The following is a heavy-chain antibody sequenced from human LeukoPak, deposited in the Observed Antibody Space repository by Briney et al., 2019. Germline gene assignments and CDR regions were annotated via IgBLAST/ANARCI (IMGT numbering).Heavy chain of an antibody. CDR3: ARAGASSGWYSFGY. CDR1: GFTFSSYD. J-gene: IGHJ4*02. V-gene: IGHV3-13*04. Sequence: PGGSLTLSCAASGFTFSSYDMHWVRQVPGKGLEWVSAIGTAGNTYYPGSVKGRFTISRENAKNSLHLQMNSLRAGDTAVYYCARAGASSGWYSFGYWGQGTLVSVSS. CDR2: IGTAGNT. D-gene: IGHD6-13*01.